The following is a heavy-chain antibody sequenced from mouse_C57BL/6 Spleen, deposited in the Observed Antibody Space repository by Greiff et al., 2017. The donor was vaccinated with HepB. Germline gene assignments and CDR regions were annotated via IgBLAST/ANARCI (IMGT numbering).Heavy chain of an antibody. D-gene: IGHD1-1*01. J-gene: IGHJ4*01. V-gene: IGHV1-69*01. CDR2: IDPSDSYT. Sequence: VQLQQPGAELVMPGASVKLSCKASGYTFTSCWMHWVKQRPGQGLEWIGEIDPSDSYTNYNQKFKGKSTLTVDKSSSTAYMQLSSLTSEDSAVYYCARGYYGSFYAMDYWGQGTSVTVSS. CDR1: GYTFTSCW. CDR3: ARGYYGSFYAMDY.